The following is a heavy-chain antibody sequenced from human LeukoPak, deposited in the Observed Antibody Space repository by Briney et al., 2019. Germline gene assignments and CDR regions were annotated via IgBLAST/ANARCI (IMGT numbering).Heavy chain of an antibody. CDR1: GFSFSDAW. D-gene: IGHD3-10*01. CDR2: ISSSGSTI. Sequence: GGSLRLSCAASGFSFSDAWMSWVRQAPGKGLEWVSYISSSGSTIYYADSVKGRFTISRDNAKNSLYLQMNSLRAEDTAVYYCARDPISMVRGVFDYWGQGTLVTVSS. CDR3: ARDPISMVRGVFDY. J-gene: IGHJ4*02. V-gene: IGHV3-11*04.